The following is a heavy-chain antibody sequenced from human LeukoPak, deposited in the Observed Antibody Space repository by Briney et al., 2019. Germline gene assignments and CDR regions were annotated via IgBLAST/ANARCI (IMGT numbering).Heavy chain of an antibody. CDR2: IYPGYSDT. Sequence: GESLKISCKASGYTFTNYWIGWVRQMPGKGLEWVVIIYPGYSDTRYSPSFQGQVTISADKSISTAYLQWRSLKPSDSAMYYCARHGLGVTGPYNWFDPWGQGTLVTVSS. CDR3: ARHGLGVTGPYNWFDP. J-gene: IGHJ5*02. V-gene: IGHV5-51*01. D-gene: IGHD2-21*02. CDR1: GYTFTNYW.